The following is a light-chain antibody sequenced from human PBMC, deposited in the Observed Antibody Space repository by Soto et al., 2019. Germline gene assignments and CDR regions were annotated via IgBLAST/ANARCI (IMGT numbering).Light chain of an antibody. CDR2: EAS. V-gene: IGKV1-6*01. CDR1: HDIGKD. J-gene: IGKJ1*01. Sequence: AIQMTQSPSSLSASVGDRVTLTCRASHDIGKDLGWYQQKPGEAPKLLIFEASTVQTGVPSRFSGSGSGTDFTLTISSLQPEDFATYFCLQDYNYPRTFCQGTKVELK. CDR3: LQDYNYPRT.